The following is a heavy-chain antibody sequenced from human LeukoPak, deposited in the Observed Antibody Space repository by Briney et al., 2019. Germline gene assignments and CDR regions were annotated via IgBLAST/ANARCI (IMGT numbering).Heavy chain of an antibody. CDR1: GVSISSYY. V-gene: IGHV4-59*01. Sequence: PSETLSLTCTVSGVSISSYYWSWIRQSPGKGLEWIGYIYYSGSTNYNPSLKSRVTISVDTSKNQFSLKLSSVTAADTAVYYCASYIAARGFDYWGQGTLVTVSS. J-gene: IGHJ4*02. CDR2: IYYSGST. CDR3: ASYIAARGFDY. D-gene: IGHD6-13*01.